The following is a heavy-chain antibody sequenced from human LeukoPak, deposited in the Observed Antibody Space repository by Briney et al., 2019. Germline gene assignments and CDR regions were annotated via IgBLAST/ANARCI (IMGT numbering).Heavy chain of an antibody. J-gene: IGHJ3*02. CDR3: ARDLGYCSSTSCPKVDAFDI. CDR2: ISAYNGNT. V-gene: IGHV1-18*01. Sequence: ASVKVSCKASGYTFTSYGISWVRQAPGQGLEWMGWISAYNGNTNYAQKLQGRVTMTTDTSTSTAYMELRSLRSDDPAVYYCARDLGYCSSTSCPKVDAFDIWGRGTMVTVSS. D-gene: IGHD2-2*01. CDR1: GYTFTSYG.